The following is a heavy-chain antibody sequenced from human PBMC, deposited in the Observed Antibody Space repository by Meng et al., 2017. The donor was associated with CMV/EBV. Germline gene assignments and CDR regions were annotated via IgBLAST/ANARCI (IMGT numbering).Heavy chain of an antibody. CDR2: IVVGSGNT. J-gene: IGHJ4*02. V-gene: IGHV1-58*01. Sequence: SVKVSCKASGFTFTSSAVQWVRQARGQRLEWIGWIVVGSGNTNYAQKFQERVTITRDMSTSTAYMELSRLRSDDTAVYYCARVREYSSSSEFDYWGQGTLVTVSS. CDR1: GFTFTSSA. CDR3: ARVREYSSSSEFDY. D-gene: IGHD6-6*01.